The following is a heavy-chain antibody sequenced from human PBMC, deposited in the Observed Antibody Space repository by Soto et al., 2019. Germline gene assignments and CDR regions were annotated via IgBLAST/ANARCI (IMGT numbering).Heavy chain of an antibody. D-gene: IGHD1-26*01. CDR1: GGTLSSYL. J-gene: IGHJ4*02. CDR2: IVPIYRTA. CDR3: ARAPGAKLPRS. Sequence: ASVEVACKASGGTLSSYLMNLFLHSPGQWLEGVGGIVPIYRTADYAQKFQGRVTTTADESARTAYMELRSLKSQDTAVYYCARAPGAKLPRSWGQGTVLTVSS. V-gene: IGHV1-69*13.